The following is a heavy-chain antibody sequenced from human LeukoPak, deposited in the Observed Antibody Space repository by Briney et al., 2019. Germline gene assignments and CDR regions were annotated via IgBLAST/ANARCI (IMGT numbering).Heavy chain of an antibody. D-gene: IGHD1-20*01. V-gene: IGHV1-46*01. J-gene: IGHJ4*02. CDR2: INPSGGST. CDR3: ARTYNRNDGYFDS. Sequence: ASVKVSCKASGYTFSNYYMNWVRQAPGQGLEWMGIINPSGGSTSYAQKFQGRVTMTRDTSTSTVYMELSSLRSEDTAVYYCARTYNRNDGYFDSWGQGTLVTVSS. CDR1: GYTFSNYY.